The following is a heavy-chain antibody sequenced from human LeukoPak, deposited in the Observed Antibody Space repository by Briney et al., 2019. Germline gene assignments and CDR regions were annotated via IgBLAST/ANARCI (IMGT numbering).Heavy chain of an antibody. CDR2: IIPIFGTA. Sequence: GASVKVSCKASGGTFSSYAISWVRQAPGQGLEWMGGIIPIFGTANYAQKFQGRVTLTADESTSTAYMELSSLRSEDTAVYYCARPRVKCSSTSCLFDYWGQGTLVTVSS. D-gene: IGHD2-2*01. V-gene: IGHV1-69*13. CDR1: GGTFSSYA. J-gene: IGHJ4*02. CDR3: ARPRVKCSSTSCLFDY.